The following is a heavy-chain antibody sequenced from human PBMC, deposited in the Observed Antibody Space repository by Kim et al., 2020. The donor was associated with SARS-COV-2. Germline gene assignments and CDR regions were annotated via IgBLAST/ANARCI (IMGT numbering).Heavy chain of an antibody. D-gene: IGHD5-12*01. V-gene: IGHV3-21*04. CDR3: ARDRLGLRRSFDY. CDR1: GFTFSSYS. J-gene: IGHJ4*02. CDR2: ISSSSSYI. Sequence: GGSLRLSCAASGFTFSSYSMNWVRQAPGKGLEWVSSISSSSSYIYYADSVKGRFTISRDNAKNSLYLQMNSLRAEDTAVYYCARDRLGLRRSFDYWCQGTLVTVSS.